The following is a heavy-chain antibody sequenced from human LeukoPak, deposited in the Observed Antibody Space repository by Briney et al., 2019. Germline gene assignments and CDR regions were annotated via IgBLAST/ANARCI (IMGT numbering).Heavy chain of an antibody. D-gene: IGHD1-26*01. Sequence: GGSLRLSCSASEFTFSFYAMHWVRQAPGKGLEYVSGISSNGGSTYYANSVKGRFTISRDNSKNTLYLQMGSLRAEDMAVYYCARDQWGPHDAFDIWGQGTMVTVPS. CDR3: ARDQWGPHDAFDI. J-gene: IGHJ3*02. CDR1: EFTFSFYA. CDR2: ISSNGGST. V-gene: IGHV3-64*01.